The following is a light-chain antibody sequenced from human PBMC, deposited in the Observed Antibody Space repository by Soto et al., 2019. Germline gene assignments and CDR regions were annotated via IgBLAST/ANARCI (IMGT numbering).Light chain of an antibody. CDR1: SSDVGGYNY. CDR2: EVS. V-gene: IGLV2-14*01. J-gene: IGLJ3*02. Sequence: QSALTQPASVSGSPGQSITTSCTGTSSDVGGYNYVSWYQQHPGKAPKLMIYEVSNRPSGGSNRFSGPKSGNTASLTISGLQAEDEADYYCSSYTSSSTPGVFGGGTKLTLL. CDR3: SSYTSSSTPGV.